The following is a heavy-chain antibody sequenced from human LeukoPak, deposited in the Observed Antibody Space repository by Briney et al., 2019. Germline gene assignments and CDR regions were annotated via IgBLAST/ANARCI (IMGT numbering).Heavy chain of an antibody. CDR2: IYYSGST. D-gene: IGHD2-15*01. V-gene: IGHV4-59*01. J-gene: IGHJ4*02. Sequence: PSETLSLTCTVSAGSISSYYWSWIRQPPGKGLEWIGYIYYSGSTNYNPSLKSRVTISVDTSKNQFSLKLSSVTAADTAVYYCARGQGYCSGGSCYPTAWFDYWGQGTLVTVSS. CDR3: ARGQGYCSGGSCYPTAWFDY. CDR1: AGSISSYY.